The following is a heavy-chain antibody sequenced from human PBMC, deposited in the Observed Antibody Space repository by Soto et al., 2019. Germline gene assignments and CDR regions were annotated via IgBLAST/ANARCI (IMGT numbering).Heavy chain of an antibody. J-gene: IGHJ4*02. Sequence: EVQLLESGGGLVQPGGSLRLSCAASGFTFSSYAMSWVRQAPGKGLEWVSAISDSGGSTYYADSVKGRFTISRDNSKNTLYLQMNSLRAEDTAVYYCAKDSSRSSIAARFDYWGQGTLVTVSS. V-gene: IGHV3-23*01. CDR3: AKDSSRSSIAARFDY. CDR1: GFTFSSYA. CDR2: ISDSGGST. D-gene: IGHD6-6*01.